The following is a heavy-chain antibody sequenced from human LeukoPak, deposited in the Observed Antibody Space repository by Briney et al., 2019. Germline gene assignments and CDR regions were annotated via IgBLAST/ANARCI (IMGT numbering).Heavy chain of an antibody. V-gene: IGHV3-30*02. CDR1: GFTFSSYG. Sequence: GGSLRLSCAASGFTFSSYGMHWVRQAPGKGLEWVAFIRYDGSNKYYADSLKGRFTISRDNAKNSLFLQMNSLRAEDTAVYYCARDSPNDGILWWSIDYWGQGTLVTVSS. CDR3: ARDSPNDGILWWSIDY. D-gene: IGHD2-21*01. J-gene: IGHJ4*02. CDR2: IRYDGSNK.